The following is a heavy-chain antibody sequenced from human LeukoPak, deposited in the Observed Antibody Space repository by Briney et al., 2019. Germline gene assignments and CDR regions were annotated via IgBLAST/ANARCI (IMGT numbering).Heavy chain of an antibody. V-gene: IGHV3-48*01. CDR1: GFTFSSYS. CDR3: ARSKGTTYYDFWSGSSLFDY. Sequence: GGSLRLSCAASGFTFSSYSMNSVRQAPGKGLERVSYISSSSSTIYYADSVKGRFTISRDNAKNSLYLQMNSLRAEDTAVYYCARSKGTTYYDFWSGSSLFDYWGQGTLVTVSS. CDR2: ISSSSSTI. J-gene: IGHJ4*02. D-gene: IGHD3-3*01.